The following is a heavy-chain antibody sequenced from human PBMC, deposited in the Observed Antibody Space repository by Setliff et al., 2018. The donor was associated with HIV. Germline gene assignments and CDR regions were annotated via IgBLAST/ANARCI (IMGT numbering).Heavy chain of an antibody. CDR2: IFSSGNT. CDR3: ARVMIGYSGYDAFDY. J-gene: IGHJ4*02. D-gene: IGHD5-12*01. V-gene: IGHV3-53*01. CDR1: GFSVTTNY. Sequence: GGSLRLSCAASGFSVTTNYMIWVRQAPGKGLEWVSVIFSSGNTFYADFVKGRFTISRDYSKNTLYLQVSSLRVDDTAVYYCARVMIGYSGYDAFDYWGQGTLVTVSS.